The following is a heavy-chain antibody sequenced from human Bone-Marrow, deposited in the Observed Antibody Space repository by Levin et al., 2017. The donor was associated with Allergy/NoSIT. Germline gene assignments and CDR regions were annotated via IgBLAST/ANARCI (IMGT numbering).Heavy chain of an antibody. D-gene: IGHD6-6*01. CDR1: VGRFGRYH. CDR3: ARQGTSSAMGFDY. V-gene: IGHV1-69*13. CDR2: ITPIYGTA. J-gene: IGHJ4*02. Sequence: ASVKVSCKASVGRFGRYHIIWVRQAPGQGPEWMAGITPIYGTANYAQKFQGRVSLTADESTSTVYMQLSSLRSEDTAIYYCARQGTSSAMGFDYWGQGTRVTVSS.